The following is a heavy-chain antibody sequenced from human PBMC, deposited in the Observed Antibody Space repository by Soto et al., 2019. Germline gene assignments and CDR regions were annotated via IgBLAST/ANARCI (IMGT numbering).Heavy chain of an antibody. CDR2: INPGGGST. Sequence: EASVKVSCKASGYTFTSYQMHWVRQAPGQGLEWMGIINPGGGSTTYTQKFQGRVTMTRDTSTSTFYMDLSSLRSEDTAVYYCARAYSGSSSPDYWGQGTLVTVSS. D-gene: IGHD6-6*01. J-gene: IGHJ4*02. V-gene: IGHV1-46*01. CDR3: ARAYSGSSSPDY. CDR1: GYTFTSYQ.